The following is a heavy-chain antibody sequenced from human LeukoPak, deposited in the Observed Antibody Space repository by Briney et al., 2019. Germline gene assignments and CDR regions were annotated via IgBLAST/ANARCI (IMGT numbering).Heavy chain of an antibody. J-gene: IGHJ4*02. D-gene: IGHD3-22*01. V-gene: IGHV4-59*01. CDR2: IYYSGST. CDR1: GGSISSYY. Sequence: SETLSLTCTVSGGSISSYYWSWIRQPPGKGLEWIGYIYYSGSTNYNPSLKSRVTISVDTSKNQFSLKLSSVTAADTAVYYCARSRGSGYYPFDYWGQGTLVTVSS. CDR3: ARSRGSGYYPFDY.